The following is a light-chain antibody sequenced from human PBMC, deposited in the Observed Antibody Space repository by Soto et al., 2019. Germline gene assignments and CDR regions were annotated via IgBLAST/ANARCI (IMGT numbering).Light chain of an antibody. Sequence: EIVLTQSAGTLSLSAGERATLSWRASQSVSSSYLGWYQQKPGQAPRLLIYGASSRATGIPDRFSGSGSGTDFTLTISRLETEDIAVYFCQQYGSSPLTFGQGTRLEIK. J-gene: IGKJ5*01. CDR3: QQYGSSPLT. CDR2: GAS. CDR1: QSVSSSY. V-gene: IGKV3-20*01.